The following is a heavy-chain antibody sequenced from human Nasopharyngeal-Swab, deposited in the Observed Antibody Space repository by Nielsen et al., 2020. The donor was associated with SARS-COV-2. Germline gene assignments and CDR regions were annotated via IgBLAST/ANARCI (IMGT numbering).Heavy chain of an antibody. D-gene: IGHD6-13*01. CDR1: GFTFDDYA. V-gene: IGHV3-23*01. CDR3: IAAAGTGSFDY. CDR2: ISGSGGST. Sequence: GESLKISCAASGFTFDDYAMSWVRQAPGKGLEWVSAISGSGGSTYYADSVKGRFTISRDNSKNTLYLQMNSLRAEDTAVYYCIAAAGTGSFDYWGQGTLVTVSS. J-gene: IGHJ4*02.